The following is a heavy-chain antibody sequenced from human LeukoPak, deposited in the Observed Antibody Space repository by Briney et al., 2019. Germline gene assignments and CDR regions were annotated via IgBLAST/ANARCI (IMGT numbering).Heavy chain of an antibody. CDR3: ARGGRLELPTY. Sequence: SETLSLTCAVYGGSFSGYYWSGIRQPPGKGLEWIGEINHSGSTNYNPSLKSRVTISVDTSKNQFSLKLCSVTAADTAVYYCARGGRLELPTYWGQGTLVTVSS. V-gene: IGHV4-34*01. D-gene: IGHD1-7*01. CDR2: INHSGST. J-gene: IGHJ4*02. CDR1: GGSFSGYY.